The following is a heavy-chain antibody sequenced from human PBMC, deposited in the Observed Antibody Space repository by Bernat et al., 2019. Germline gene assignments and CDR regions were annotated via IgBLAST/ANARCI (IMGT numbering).Heavy chain of an antibody. D-gene: IGHD3-10*01. CDR3: ARVEAEAMGSGYFGY. Sequence: QVQLQESGPGLVKPSQTLSLTCTVSGGSISSGGYYWSWIRQHPGKGLEWIGYIYYSGSTYYDPSLKSRVTISVDTSKNQFSLKLSSVTAADTAVYHCARVEAEAMGSGYFGYWGQGTLVTVSS. V-gene: IGHV4-31*03. CDR1: GGSISSGGYY. CDR2: IYYSGST. J-gene: IGHJ4*02.